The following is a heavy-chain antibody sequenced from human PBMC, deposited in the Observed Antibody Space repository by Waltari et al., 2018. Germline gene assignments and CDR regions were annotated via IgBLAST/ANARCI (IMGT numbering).Heavy chain of an antibody. J-gene: IGHJ5*02. V-gene: IGHV3-30*02. CDR3: AKGPDSSHYFSNWFDP. D-gene: IGHD3-22*01. CDR2: IQYDGTNN. Sequence: QAHLVESGGGVVQPGGSLRISCAASGFNFNNHGMHWVRQAPGKVPEWVAFIQYDGTNNHYVDSVKGRFTISRDDSKNTVYLQLDSLRPDDTAVYSCAKGPDSSHYFSNWFDPWGQGTLVTVSS. CDR1: GFNFNNHG.